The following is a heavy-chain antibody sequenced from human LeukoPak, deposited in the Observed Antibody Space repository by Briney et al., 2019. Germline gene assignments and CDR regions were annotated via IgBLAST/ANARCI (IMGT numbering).Heavy chain of an antibody. CDR3: AKDHYWSIDY. CDR1: GFDFSSNW. J-gene: IGHJ4*02. V-gene: IGHV3-74*01. D-gene: IGHD3-3*01. CDR2: IKGDGIST. Sequence: GGSLRLSCAASGFDFSSNWMHWVRHAPGQGLVWVSRIKGDGISTNYADSVKGRFTISRDIAKNTLYLQMDSLRAEDTGVYYCAKDHYWSIDYWGRGTLVTVSS.